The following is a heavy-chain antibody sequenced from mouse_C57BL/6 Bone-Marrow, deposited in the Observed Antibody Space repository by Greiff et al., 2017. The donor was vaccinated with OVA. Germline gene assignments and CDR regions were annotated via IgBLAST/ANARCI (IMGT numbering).Heavy chain of an antibody. D-gene: IGHD2-1*01. CDR1: GYAFSSYW. CDR2: IYPGDGDT. V-gene: IGHV1-80*01. J-gene: IGHJ2*01. CDR3: AREDYGNYGYYFDY. Sequence: VQLQQSGAELVKPGASVKISCKASGYAFSSYWMNWVKQRPGKGLEWIGQIYPGDGDTNYNGKFKGKATLTADKSSSTAYMQLSSLTSEDSAVYFCAREDYGNYGYYFDYWGQGTTLTVSS.